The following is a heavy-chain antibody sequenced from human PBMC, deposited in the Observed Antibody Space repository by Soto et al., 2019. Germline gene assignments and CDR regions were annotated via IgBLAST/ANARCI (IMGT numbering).Heavy chain of an antibody. CDR3: ARYRGISARPPDL. J-gene: IGHJ4*02. V-gene: IGHV3-30*03. Sequence: PGGSLRLSCTASGFTLRTYAFHWVRQIPGKGLEWVAVVGYDGSSTNYADSVRGRFIISRDNSENTVYLDLNSLRPEDTALYYCARYRGISARPPDLWGQGTLVTVSS. D-gene: IGHD6-13*01. CDR2: VGYDGSST. CDR1: GFTLRTYA.